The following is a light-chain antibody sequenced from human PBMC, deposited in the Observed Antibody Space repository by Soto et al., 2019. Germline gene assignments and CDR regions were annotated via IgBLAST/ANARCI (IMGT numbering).Light chain of an antibody. Sequence: QSVLTQPASVSGSPGQSVTISCTGTSSDVGAYNYVSWYQQHPGKAPKLIIYDVSYRPSGVSTRCSGSKSGNTASLTISGLHAEDVADYYCSSYTTATTLGGVFGTGTKLTVL. J-gene: IGLJ1*01. V-gene: IGLV2-14*01. CDR3: SSYTTATTLGGV. CDR1: SSDVGAYNY. CDR2: DVS.